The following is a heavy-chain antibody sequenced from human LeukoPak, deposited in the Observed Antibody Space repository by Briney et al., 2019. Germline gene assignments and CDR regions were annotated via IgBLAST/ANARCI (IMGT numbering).Heavy chain of an antibody. CDR3: ARVGYSSGWYWVYYYYYMDV. D-gene: IGHD6-19*01. Sequence: GASVKVSCKASGYTFTGYYMHWVRQAPGQGLEWMGWINPNSGGTNYAQKLQGRVTMTTDTSTSTAYMELRSLRSDDTAVYYCARVGYSSGWYWVYYYYYMDVWGKGTTVTISS. CDR2: INPNSGGT. CDR1: GYTFTGYY. J-gene: IGHJ6*03. V-gene: IGHV1-2*02.